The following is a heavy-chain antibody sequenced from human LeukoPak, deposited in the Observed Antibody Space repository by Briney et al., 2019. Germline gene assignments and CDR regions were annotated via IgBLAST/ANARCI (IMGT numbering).Heavy chain of an antibody. CDR3: ARGSSSWYRYFDY. J-gene: IGHJ4*02. V-gene: IGHV4-34*01. D-gene: IGHD6-13*01. Sequence: AETLTLTCAVSGGTFSGYDWSWIRQPPGKGLEWMGEINPRGSTKNNPSLKSRVTISVDTSKNQISLKLSSVTAADTAVYYCARGSSSWYRYFDYWGQGTLVTVSS. CDR1: GGTFSGYD. CDR2: INPRGST.